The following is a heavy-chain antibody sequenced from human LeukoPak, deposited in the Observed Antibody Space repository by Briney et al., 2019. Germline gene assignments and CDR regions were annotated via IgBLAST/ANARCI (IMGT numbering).Heavy chain of an antibody. D-gene: IGHD4-11*01. Sequence: GGSLRLSCAASGFTVSSNYMSWVRQAPGEGLEWVSVIYSGGSTYYAGSVRGRFTISRDNSKNTLYLQMNSLRAEDTAVYYCARDIYSDYNYYYYYMDVWGKGTTVTVSS. J-gene: IGHJ6*03. CDR1: GFTVSSNY. CDR3: ARDIYSDYNYYYYYMDV. V-gene: IGHV3-53*01. CDR2: IYSGGST.